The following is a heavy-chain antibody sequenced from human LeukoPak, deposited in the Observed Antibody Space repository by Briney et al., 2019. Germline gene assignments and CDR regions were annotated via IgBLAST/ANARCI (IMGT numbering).Heavy chain of an antibody. CDR2: ISYDGSNK. CDR3: AREPWIGESSYGLDV. J-gene: IGHJ6*02. V-gene: IGHV3-30*07. CDR1: GFTFSSYA. D-gene: IGHD3-10*01. Sequence: GGSLTLSCAASGFTFSSYAMLWLRQAPGKGLEWVACISYDGSNKYYADFVKDRFTIYRENAKNSLYLQVNSLRAGDTAVYYCAREPWIGESSYGLDVWGQGTTVTVSS.